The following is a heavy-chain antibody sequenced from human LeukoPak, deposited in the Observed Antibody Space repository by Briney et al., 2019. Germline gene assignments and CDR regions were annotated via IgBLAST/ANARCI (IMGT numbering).Heavy chain of an antibody. Sequence: PGGSLRLSCAASGFTFSSYSMNWVRQAPGKGLEWVSSISSSSSYIYYADSVKGRLTISRDNAKNSLYLQMHSLRAEDTAVYYCAKGGNYYHFDYWGQGTLVTVSS. J-gene: IGHJ4*02. CDR1: GFTFSSYS. D-gene: IGHD3-10*01. V-gene: IGHV3-21*04. CDR3: AKGGNYYHFDY. CDR2: ISSSSSYI.